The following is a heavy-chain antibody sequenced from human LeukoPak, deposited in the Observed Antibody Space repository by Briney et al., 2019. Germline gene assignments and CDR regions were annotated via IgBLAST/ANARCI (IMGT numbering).Heavy chain of an antibody. CDR1: GGSISSSRYY. V-gene: IGHV4-39*07. Sequence: PSETLSLTCTVSGGSISSSRYYWGYIRQPPGKGLEWLGSIYYTGSTNYNPSLKSRVTISVDTSKNQFSLKLSSVTAADTAVYYCARQQLSQLYYFDNWGQGTLVTVSS. CDR3: ARQQLSQLYYFDN. J-gene: IGHJ4*02. D-gene: IGHD6-13*01. CDR2: IYYTGST.